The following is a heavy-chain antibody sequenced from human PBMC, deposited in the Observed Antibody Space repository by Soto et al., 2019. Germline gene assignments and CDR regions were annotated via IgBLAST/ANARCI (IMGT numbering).Heavy chain of an antibody. J-gene: IGHJ4*02. CDR1: GYTCTIYW. V-gene: IGHV5-51*01. Sequence: ESLKMALQVSGYTCTIYWIGWVRQIPGKGLEWMGIIYPSDSDTRYSPSFQGQVTISADQSINTAYLQWDSLKASDTAIYYCARPANTVADHFDLWGQGTPVTVSS. CDR3: ARPANTVADHFDL. CDR2: IYPSDSDT. D-gene: IGHD4-17*01.